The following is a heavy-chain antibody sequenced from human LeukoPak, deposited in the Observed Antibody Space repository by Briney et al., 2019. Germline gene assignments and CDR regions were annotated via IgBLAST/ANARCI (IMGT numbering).Heavy chain of an antibody. V-gene: IGHV3-23*01. J-gene: IGHJ4*02. Sequence: GGSLRLSCAASGFTFSSYGMSWVRQAPGKGLEWASAITGSGISTYYADSVKGRFSISSDDSKNTLYLQMNSLRAEDTAVYYCAKDGYTYGFDYWGQGTLVTVSS. D-gene: IGHD5-18*01. CDR1: GFTFSSYG. CDR2: ITGSGIST. CDR3: AKDGYTYGFDY.